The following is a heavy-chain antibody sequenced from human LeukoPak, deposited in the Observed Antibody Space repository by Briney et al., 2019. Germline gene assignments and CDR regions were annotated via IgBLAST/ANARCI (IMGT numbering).Heavy chain of an antibody. V-gene: IGHV3-48*01. J-gene: IGHJ4*02. D-gene: IGHD6-19*01. CDR3: ARDGSSGSPY. Sequence: PGGSLRVSCAASGFTFSSYSMNWVRQAPGKGLEWVSYISSSGSTIYAADYVKGRFTISRDNARNSLYLQMNSLRAEDTAVYYCARDGSSGSPYWGQGTLVTVSS. CDR2: ISSSGSTI. CDR1: GFTFSSYS.